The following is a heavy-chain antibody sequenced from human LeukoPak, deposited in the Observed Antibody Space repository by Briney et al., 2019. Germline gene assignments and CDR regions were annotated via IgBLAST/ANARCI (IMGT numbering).Heavy chain of an antibody. CDR3: ARDQVGATPDAFDI. D-gene: IGHD1-26*01. CDR1: GFTFSSYG. V-gene: IGHV3-30*03. CDR2: ISYDGSNK. J-gene: IGHJ3*02. Sequence: PGGSLRLSCAASGFTFSSYGMHWVRQAPGKGLEWVAVISYDGSNKYYADSVKGRFTISRDNSKNTLYLQMNSLRAEDTAVYYCARDQVGATPDAFDIWGQGTMVTVSS.